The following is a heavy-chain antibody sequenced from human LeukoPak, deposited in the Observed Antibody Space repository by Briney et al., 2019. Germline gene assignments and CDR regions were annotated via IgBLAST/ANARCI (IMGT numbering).Heavy chain of an antibody. CDR2: IKSKTDGGTT. CDR1: GFTFSNAW. Sequence: GGSLRLSCAASGFTFSNAWMTWVRQAPGKGLEWVGRIKSKTDGGTTDYAAPVKARLTNSRDDSKTTLYLPMNSLKTADTAVYYCTREAVTANGYFDYWGQGTLVTVSS. V-gene: IGHV3-15*01. CDR3: TREAVTANGYFDY. J-gene: IGHJ4*02. D-gene: IGHD2-21*02.